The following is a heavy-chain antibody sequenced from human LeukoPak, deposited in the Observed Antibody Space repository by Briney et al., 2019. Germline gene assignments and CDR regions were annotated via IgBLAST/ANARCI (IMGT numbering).Heavy chain of an antibody. CDR3: AKGGHDHGSRFEY. D-gene: IGHD4-17*01. V-gene: IGHV3-23*01. CDR1: GFTSSSYA. J-gene: IGHJ4*02. Sequence: GGSLSLCCAASGFTSSSYAGSWVRQAPGKGLEWVSAINTSGGTTYYADPVKGRFTISRDNSKNTLYLQMNSLRAEDTAVYYCAKGGHDHGSRFEYSGQGALFTVSS. CDR2: INTSGGTT.